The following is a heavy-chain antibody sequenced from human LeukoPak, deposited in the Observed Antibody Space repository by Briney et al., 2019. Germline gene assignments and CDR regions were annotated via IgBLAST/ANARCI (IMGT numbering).Heavy chain of an antibody. D-gene: IGHD3-16*01. Sequence: PGGSLRLSCAASGFSVSGTHMSWVRQAPGKGLEWVSAMYTGGTTYYADSVQGRFTIYRDNSKNTLYLQMNSLTAEDTAVYYWAKDEATFGGRLASWAQGTLVCVSS. V-gene: IGHV3-53*01. J-gene: IGHJ4*02. CDR2: MYTGGTT. CDR3: AKDEATFGGRLAS. CDR1: GFSVSGTH.